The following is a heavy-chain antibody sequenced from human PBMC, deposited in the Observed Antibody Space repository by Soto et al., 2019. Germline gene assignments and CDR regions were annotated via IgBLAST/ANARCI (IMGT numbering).Heavy chain of an antibody. D-gene: IGHD3-16*02. CDR3: AQVIGPGYHYVWGSYRPD. CDR2: ISGSGGST. Sequence: ASMRLSCAASGFTFSSYAMSWVRQAPGKGLEWVSGISGSGGSTYYADSVKGRFTISRDNSKNTLYLQMNSLRAEDTAVYYCAQVIGPGYHYVWGSYRPDWGHGSLVTVSS. J-gene: IGHJ4*01. CDR1: GFTFSSYA. V-gene: IGHV3-23*01.